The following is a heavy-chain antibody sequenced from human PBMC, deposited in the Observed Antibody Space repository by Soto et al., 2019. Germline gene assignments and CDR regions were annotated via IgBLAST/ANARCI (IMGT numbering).Heavy chain of an antibody. CDR2: ISGSGGST. D-gene: IGHD6-13*01. CDR1: GFTFSSYA. CDR3: AGGIAAAGTDNWFDP. V-gene: IGHV3-23*01. J-gene: IGHJ5*02. Sequence: GESLKISCAASGFTFSSYAMSWVRQAPGKGLEWVSAISGSGGSTYYADSVKGRFTISRDNSKNTLYLQMNSLRAEDTAVYYCAGGIAAAGTDNWFDPWGQGTLVTVSS.